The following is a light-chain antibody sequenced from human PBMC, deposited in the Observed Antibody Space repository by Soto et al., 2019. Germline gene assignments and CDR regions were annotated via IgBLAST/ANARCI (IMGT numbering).Light chain of an antibody. CDR1: QSVSSK. CDR3: QQYNNWPPIT. J-gene: IGKJ5*01. Sequence: IVMTHSQATLSVSPCERAALSFRSSQSVSSKLAWYQQKPGQAPRLLIYGASTRATGIPARFSGSGSGTEFTLSISSLQSEDFAVYYCQQYNNWPPITCGQGTRLEIK. CDR2: GAS. V-gene: IGKV3D-15*01.